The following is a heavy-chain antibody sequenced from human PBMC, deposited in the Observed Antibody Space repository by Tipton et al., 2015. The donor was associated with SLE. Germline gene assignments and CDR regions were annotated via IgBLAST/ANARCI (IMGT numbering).Heavy chain of an antibody. CDR1: GFIFSSSA. CDR3: ARSGSGYNYSWLDP. CDR2: IRYDGTEK. J-gene: IGHJ5*02. D-gene: IGHD3-22*01. V-gene: IGHV3-33*01. Sequence: SLRLSCEASGFIFSSSAMHWVRQAPGKGLEWVAFIRYDGTEKYFADSVKGRFTISRDNSKNTLYLQMDSLRVEDTAVYYCARSGSGYNYSWLDPWGQGTLVIVSS.